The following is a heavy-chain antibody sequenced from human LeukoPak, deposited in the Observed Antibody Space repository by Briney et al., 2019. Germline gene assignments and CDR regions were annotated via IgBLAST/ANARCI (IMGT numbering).Heavy chain of an antibody. CDR2: IRYDGSNK. CDR1: GFTFSSYG. J-gene: IGHJ4*02. CDR3: AKDFYGDRYYFDY. D-gene: IGHD4-17*01. V-gene: IGHV3-30*02. Sequence: GGSLRLSCAASGFTFSSYGMHWVRQAPGKGLEWVAFIRYDGSNKYYADSVKGRFTISRDNSKNTLYLQMNSLRAEDTAVYYCAKDFYGDRYYFDYWGQGTLVTVSS.